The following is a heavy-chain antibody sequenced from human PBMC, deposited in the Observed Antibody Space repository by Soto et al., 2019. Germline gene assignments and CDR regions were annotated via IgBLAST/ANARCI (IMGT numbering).Heavy chain of an antibody. CDR3: AKGPYYDFWSGYYRPRYYYYGMDV. V-gene: IGHV3-30*18. Sequence: QPGGSLRLSCAASGFTFSSYGMHWVRQAPGKGLEWVAVISYDGSNKYYADSVKGRFTISRDNSKNTLYLQMNSLRAEDTAVYYCAKGPYYDFWSGYYRPRYYYYGMDVWGQGTTVTVSS. J-gene: IGHJ6*02. CDR2: ISYDGSNK. CDR1: GFTFSSYG. D-gene: IGHD3-3*01.